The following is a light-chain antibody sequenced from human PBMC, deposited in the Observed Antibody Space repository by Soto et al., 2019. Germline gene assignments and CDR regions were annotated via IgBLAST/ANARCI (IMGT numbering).Light chain of an antibody. CDR3: SSSTNSAVM. V-gene: IGLV2-14*03. J-gene: IGLJ3*02. Sequence: QSVLTQPASVSGSPGQSITISCTGTSSDIGDHNSVSWYQQHPGTAPKLMISDVSNRPSGISRRFSGSKSGNTAFLIISGLQSEDEADYYCSSSTNSAVMFGGGTKLTVL. CDR2: DVS. CDR1: SSDIGDHNS.